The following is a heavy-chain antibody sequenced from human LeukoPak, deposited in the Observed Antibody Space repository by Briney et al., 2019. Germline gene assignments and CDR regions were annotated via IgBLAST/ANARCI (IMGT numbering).Heavy chain of an antibody. J-gene: IGHJ4*02. V-gene: IGHV4-59*12. CDR1: GGSISPYF. Sequence: SETLSLSCTVSGGSISPYFWSWIRQPPGKGLEWIGYIYYTGSTNYNPSLRSRVTISVDTPKNQFSLKLSSVTAADTAVYYCSRDGYSGLDYWGQGTLVTVSS. CDR2: IYYTGST. D-gene: IGHD3-22*01. CDR3: SRDGYSGLDY.